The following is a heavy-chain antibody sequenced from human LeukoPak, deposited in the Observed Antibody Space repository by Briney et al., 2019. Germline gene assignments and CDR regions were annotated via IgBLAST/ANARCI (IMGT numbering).Heavy chain of an antibody. CDR3: ARGFPGID. D-gene: IGHD5-12*01. Sequence: PGGSLRLSCAASGFIFSDYYMSWIRQAREKGLEWVSYITNRGSDTRYADSIKGRFTISRDNAKNSLYLQMSSLRAEDTALYHCARGFPGIDWGQGTLVTVSA. J-gene: IGHJ4*02. CDR2: ITNRGSDT. CDR1: GFIFSDYY. V-gene: IGHV3-11*03.